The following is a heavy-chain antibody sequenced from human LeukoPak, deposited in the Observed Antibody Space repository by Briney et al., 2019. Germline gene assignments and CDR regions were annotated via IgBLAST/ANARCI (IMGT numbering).Heavy chain of an antibody. CDR3: ARVHSFNWFDP. J-gene: IGHJ5*02. D-gene: IGHD2-15*01. Sequence: PSETLSLTCTVSGGSISSTTYYWGWIRQPPGEGLEWIGSIYYSGSTYYNPSLKSRVTISVDTSKNQFSLILSSVTAADTAVYYCARVHSFNWFDPWGQGTLVIVSS. V-gene: IGHV4-39*01. CDR2: IYYSGST. CDR1: GGSISSTTYY.